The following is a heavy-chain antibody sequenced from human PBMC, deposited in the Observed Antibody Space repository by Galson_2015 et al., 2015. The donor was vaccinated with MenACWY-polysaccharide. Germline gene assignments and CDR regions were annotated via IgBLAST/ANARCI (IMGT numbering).Heavy chain of an antibody. CDR2: IYPGDSDT. CDR3: ARHVDGGATKSAFDI. V-gene: IGHV5-51*01. CDR1: GYSFTTYW. Sequence: QSGAEVKKPGESLKISCKGSGYSFTTYWIGWVRQMPGKGLEWMGIIYPGDSDTRYSPSFQGQVTISADKSISTAYLQWSSLRASDTATYYCARHVDGGATKSAFDIWGQGTMVTVSS. J-gene: IGHJ3*02. D-gene: IGHD3-3*01.